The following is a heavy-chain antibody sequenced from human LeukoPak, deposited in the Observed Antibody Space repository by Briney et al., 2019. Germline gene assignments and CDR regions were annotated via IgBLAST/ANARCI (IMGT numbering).Heavy chain of an antibody. D-gene: IGHD1-26*01. J-gene: IGHJ3*02. CDR1: GYTFSVYD. CDR3: ALWELPRRSGAFDI. Sequence: ASVNVSCKTSGYTFSVYDINWVRRAPGQGLEWMGGIIPIFGTANYAQKFQGRVTITADESTSTAYMELSSLRSEDTAVYYCALWELPRRSGAFDIWGQGTMVTVSS. CDR2: IIPIFGTA. V-gene: IGHV1-69*13.